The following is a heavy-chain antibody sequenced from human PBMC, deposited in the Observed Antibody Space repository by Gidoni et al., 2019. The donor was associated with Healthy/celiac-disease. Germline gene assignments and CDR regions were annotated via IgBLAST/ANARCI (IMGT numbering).Heavy chain of an antibody. J-gene: IGHJ4*02. CDR2: IWYDGSNK. V-gene: IGHV3-33*01. CDR1: GFPFSSYG. Sequence: QVQLVESGGGVVQPGRSLRLSCAASGFPFSSYGMHWVRQAPGKGLEWVAVIWYDGSNKYYADSVKGRFTISRDNSKNTLYLQMNSLRAEDTAVYYCARDLETTYYFDYWGQGTLVTVSS. CDR3: ARDLETTYYFDY.